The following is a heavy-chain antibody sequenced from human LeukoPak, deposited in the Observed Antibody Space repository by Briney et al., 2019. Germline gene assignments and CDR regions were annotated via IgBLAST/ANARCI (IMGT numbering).Heavy chain of an antibody. V-gene: IGHV3-53*01. CDR2: IYSGGST. Sequence: GGSLRLSCAASGFTVSSNYMSWVRQAPGKGLEWVSVIYSGGSTYYADSVKGRFTISRDNSKNTLYLQMNSLRAEDTAVYYCAKDKARYCSSTSCYSIDYWGQGTLVTVSS. CDR1: GFTVSSNY. J-gene: IGHJ4*02. CDR3: AKDKARYCSSTSCYSIDY. D-gene: IGHD2-2*01.